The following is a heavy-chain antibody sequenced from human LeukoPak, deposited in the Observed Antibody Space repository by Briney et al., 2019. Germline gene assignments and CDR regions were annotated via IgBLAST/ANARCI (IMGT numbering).Heavy chain of an antibody. CDR2: VYYDGTT. CDR3: ARRYYYHSSGYYYSYLDY. V-gene: IGHV4-59*11. J-gene: IGHJ4*02. D-gene: IGHD3-22*01. CDR1: GASFGSHY. Sequence: SETLSLTCTVSGASFGSHYWTWVRQPPGEGLEWIGYVYYDGTTNYNPSLKSRVTISIDTSNNQFSLNLRSVTAADTAIYYCARRYYYHSSGYYYSYLDYWGQGAVVTVSS.